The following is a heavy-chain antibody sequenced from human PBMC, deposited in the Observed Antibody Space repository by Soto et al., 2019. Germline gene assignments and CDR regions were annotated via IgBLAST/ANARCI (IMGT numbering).Heavy chain of an antibody. CDR1: GGSVSSGSYY. J-gene: IGHJ6*02. V-gene: IGHV4-61*01. CDR2: NYYSGST. Sequence: QVQLQESGPGLVEPSETLSLTCTVSGGSVSSGSYYWSWIRQPPGKGLEWLGYNYYSGSTNYNPLLDVRVTQAVDTSKDQCCPKLGSVTGPDTAVYFCERGQRAPSLSFPTYGMDVWGQGTKVTGSS. CDR3: ERGQRAPSLSFPTYGMDV. D-gene: IGHD3-10*01.